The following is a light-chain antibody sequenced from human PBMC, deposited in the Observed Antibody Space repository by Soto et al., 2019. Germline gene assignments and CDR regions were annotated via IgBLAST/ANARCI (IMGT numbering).Light chain of an antibody. CDR2: DSS. CDR3: QQRKNWPPIT. CDR1: QNVDKF. Sequence: EIVLTQSPATLSLSPGETATLSCRASQNVDKFLAWYQQRPGQPPRLLIFDSSNRATGVPVRFSGSGSGTVFTLTIGSLEPEDSAVYYCQQRKNWPPITFGQGTQLEIK. V-gene: IGKV3-11*01. J-gene: IGKJ5*01.